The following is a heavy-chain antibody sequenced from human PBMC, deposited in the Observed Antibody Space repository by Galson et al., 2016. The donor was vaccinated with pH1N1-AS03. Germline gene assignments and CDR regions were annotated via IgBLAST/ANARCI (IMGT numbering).Heavy chain of an antibody. J-gene: IGHJ4*02. CDR1: GFSFSTYW. CDR3: ARENWGKYDF. D-gene: IGHD7-27*01. V-gene: IGHV3-7*01. Sequence: SLRLSCAASGFSFSTYWMNWVRQAPGKGLEWVATIKQYGQGSEYVDSVNGRFSVSRDNAKNLLYLQMNSLSVDDTAVYFCARENWGKYDFWGQGALVTVSS. CDR2: IKQYGQGS.